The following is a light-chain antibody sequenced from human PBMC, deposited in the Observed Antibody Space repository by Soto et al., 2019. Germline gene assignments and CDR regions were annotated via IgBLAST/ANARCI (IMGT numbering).Light chain of an antibody. V-gene: IGKV1-39*01. CDR1: QTIQTY. CDR3: QQAYCSRGT. J-gene: IGKJ1*01. CDR2: AAS. Sequence: DIQMTQSPSPLSASVGDSVTITCRASQTIQTYLSWYRHKPGRAPELLIYAASRLQTGVPSRFSGTRSRTSVTLPRSKVRPALFATQSGQQAYCSRGTFGRGTQVDVK.